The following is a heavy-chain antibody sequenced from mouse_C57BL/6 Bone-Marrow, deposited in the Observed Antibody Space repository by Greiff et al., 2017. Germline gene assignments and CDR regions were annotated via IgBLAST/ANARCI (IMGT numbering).Heavy chain of an antibody. J-gene: IGHJ2*01. CDR2: INPSTGGT. CDR3: ARSYYKGY. D-gene: IGHD2-12*01. CDR1: GYSFTGYY. Sequence: VQLKQSGPELVKPGASVKISCKASGYSFTGYYMNWVKQSPEKSLEWIGEINPSTGGTTYNQKFKAKATLTVDKSSSTAYMQLKSLTSEDSAVYYCARSYYKGYWGQGTTLTVSS. V-gene: IGHV1-42*01.